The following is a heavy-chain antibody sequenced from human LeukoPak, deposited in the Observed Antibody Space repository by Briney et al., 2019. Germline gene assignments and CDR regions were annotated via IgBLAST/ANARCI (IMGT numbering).Heavy chain of an antibody. CDR2: ISYDGSNK. Sequence: GGSLRLSCAASGFTFSSYAMHWVRQAPGKGLEWVAVISYDGSNKYYADSVKGRFTISRDNSKNTLYLQMNSLRAEDTAVYYCARGFGGYWGLGTLVTVSS. D-gene: IGHD3-10*01. J-gene: IGHJ4*02. CDR3: ARGFGGY. V-gene: IGHV3-30-3*01. CDR1: GFTFSSYA.